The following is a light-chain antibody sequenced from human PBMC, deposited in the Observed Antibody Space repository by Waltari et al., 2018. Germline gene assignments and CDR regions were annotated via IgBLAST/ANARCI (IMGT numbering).Light chain of an antibody. V-gene: IGLV1-44*01. CDR3: AAWDDSLNGRRV. CDR1: SSNIGSNT. Sequence: QSVLTQPPSASGTPGQRVTISCSGSSSNIGSNTVNWYKQLPGTAPKLLIYSNNQRPAGFPDRFSGSKSGTSASLSISGCQSEDDAEYYCAAWDDSLNGRRVFVGGTKLTGL. J-gene: IGLJ2*01. CDR2: SNN.